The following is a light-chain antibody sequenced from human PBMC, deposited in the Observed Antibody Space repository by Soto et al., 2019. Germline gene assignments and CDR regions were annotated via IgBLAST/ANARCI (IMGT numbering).Light chain of an antibody. CDR1: QDISNF. CDR3: EPYDSPPFT. V-gene: IGKV1-33*01. J-gene: IGKJ3*01. CDR2: DES. Sequence: DIQMTQSPSSLSASVGDSVAMTCQASQDISNFLNWYQQKPGEAPKLLTYDESDLETRVTSRFSESGSGTAFTFTISNLQPAAFATSYCEPYDSPPFTFGHGT.